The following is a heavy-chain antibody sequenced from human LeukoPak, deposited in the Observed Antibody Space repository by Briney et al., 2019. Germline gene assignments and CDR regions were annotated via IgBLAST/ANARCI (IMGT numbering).Heavy chain of an antibody. D-gene: IGHD3-16*01. CDR1: GFTVSSNY. V-gene: IGHV3-66*01. Sequence: GGSLRLSCAASGFTVSSNYMSWVRQAPGKGLEWVSVIYSGGSTYYADSVKGRFTISRDNSKNTLYLQMNSLRAEDTAVYYCARVLPNTFVRAFDIWGQGTMVTVSS. CDR2: IYSGGST. CDR3: ARVLPNTFVRAFDI. J-gene: IGHJ3*02.